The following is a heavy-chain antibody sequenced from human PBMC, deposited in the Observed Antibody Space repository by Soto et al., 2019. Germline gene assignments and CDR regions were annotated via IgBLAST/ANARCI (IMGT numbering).Heavy chain of an antibody. CDR2: INQDGGVT. CDR3: ARYYRGSGRYFFDY. J-gene: IGHJ4*02. V-gene: IGHV3-7*03. Sequence: GGSLRLSCVASGFTFISSFMGWIRQAPGRGLEWVANINQDGGVTYYVDSVEGRFTISRDNTKDSLYLQMNSLRGEDTAIYYCARYYRGSGRYFFDYWGQGTPVTVSS. D-gene: IGHD6-19*01. CDR1: GFTFISSF.